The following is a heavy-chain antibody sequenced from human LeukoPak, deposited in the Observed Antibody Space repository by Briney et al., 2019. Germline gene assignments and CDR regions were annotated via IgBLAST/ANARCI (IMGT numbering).Heavy chain of an antibody. V-gene: IGHV3-7*01. J-gene: IGHJ4*02. CDR1: GFFSGSW. CDR3: ARQYSGYDPFDY. D-gene: IGHD5-12*01. Sequence: GGSLRLSCTASGFFSGSWMSWVRRAPGKGREWVASINQDGSRKYYVDFVKGRFTISRDNSNNSLSLQMNSLRAEDTAVYYCARQYSGYDPFDYWGQGTLVTVSS. CDR2: INQDGSRK.